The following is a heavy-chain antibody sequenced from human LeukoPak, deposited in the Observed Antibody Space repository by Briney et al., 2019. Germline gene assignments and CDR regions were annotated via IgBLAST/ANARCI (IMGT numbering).Heavy chain of an antibody. Sequence: SETLSLTCTVSGYSISSGYYWGWIRQPPGKGLEWIGSIYHSGSTYYNPSLKSRVTISVDTSKNQFSLKLSSVTAADTAVYYCARAGPYGSGSYRLFDYWGQGTLVTVSS. D-gene: IGHD3-10*01. J-gene: IGHJ4*02. CDR1: GYSISSGYY. CDR3: ARAGPYGSGSYRLFDY. V-gene: IGHV4-38-2*02. CDR2: IYHSGST.